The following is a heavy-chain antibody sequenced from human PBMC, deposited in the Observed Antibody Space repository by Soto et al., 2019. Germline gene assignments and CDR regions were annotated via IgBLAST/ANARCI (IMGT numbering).Heavy chain of an antibody. CDR1: GGTLSNYA. J-gene: IGHJ3*02. CDR2: IIPISGAA. CDR3: ACRERVDAFDN. D-gene: IGHD1-26*01. V-gene: IGHV1-69*01. Sequence: QVQLVQSGAEVKKPGSSVKVSCKASGGTLSNYAISWVRQAPGQGLEWMGGIIPISGAANYAQTFQDRVTITADESTSTTYMELSSLRSGDAAVYYCACRERVDAFDNWGQGTMVTVSS.